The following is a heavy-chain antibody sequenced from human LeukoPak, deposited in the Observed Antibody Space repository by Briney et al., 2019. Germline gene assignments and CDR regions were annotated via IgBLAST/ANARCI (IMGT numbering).Heavy chain of an antibody. J-gene: IGHJ6*03. V-gene: IGHV1-8*01. CDR1: RYTFTSYH. D-gene: IGHD3-22*01. CDR3: ARGFKWLHYYMDV. Sequence: ASVQDSCKATRYTFTSYHIHWVRQATGQGLEWMGWMKPNSGNTGYAQKFQGRVTMTRNTSISTAYMELSSLRSEDTAVYYCARGFKWLHYYMDVWGKGTTVTVSS. CDR2: MKPNSGNT.